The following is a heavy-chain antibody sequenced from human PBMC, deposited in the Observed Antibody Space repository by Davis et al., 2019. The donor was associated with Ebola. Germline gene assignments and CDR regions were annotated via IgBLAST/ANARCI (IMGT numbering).Heavy chain of an antibody. CDR3: ARHLSAFDY. J-gene: IGHJ4*02. CDR1: GGSISSYY. V-gene: IGHV4-59*08. CDR2: IYYSGST. Sequence: MPSETLSLTCTVSGGSISSYYWSWIRQPPGKGLEWIGYIYYSGSTNYNPSLKSRVTISVDTSKNQFSLKLSSVTAADTAVCYCARHLSAFDYWGQGTLVTVSS.